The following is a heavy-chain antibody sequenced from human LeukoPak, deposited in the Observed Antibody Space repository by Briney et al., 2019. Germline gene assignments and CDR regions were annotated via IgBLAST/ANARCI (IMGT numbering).Heavy chain of an antibody. J-gene: IGHJ4*02. CDR2: FSYSGST. V-gene: IGHV4-39*01. CDR3: AQEGTGTTWGVFDY. CDR1: GGSISSSSYY. Sequence: PSETLSLTCTVSGGSISSSSYYWGWIRQPPGKGLDWIGNFSYSGSTYYNPSLKSRVTISVDTSKNQFSLKLSSVTAADTAVYYCAQEGTGTTWGVFDYWGQGTLVTVSS. D-gene: IGHD1-7*01.